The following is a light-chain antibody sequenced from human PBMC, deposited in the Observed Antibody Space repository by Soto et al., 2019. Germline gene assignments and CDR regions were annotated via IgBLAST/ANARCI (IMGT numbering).Light chain of an antibody. V-gene: IGLV2-14*03. CDR2: GDT. CDR1: RSDVGNSDY. J-gene: IGLJ2*01. Sequence: QYALTQPASVSGSPGQSITSSCNGTRSDVGNSDYVSRYQHHTGKAPTLMISGDTNRPSGVSNRFSGSKAGNTASLTISGLQAEDDADSYCSSSATGTPSPVVFGEGTKGTVL. CDR3: SSSATGTPSPVV.